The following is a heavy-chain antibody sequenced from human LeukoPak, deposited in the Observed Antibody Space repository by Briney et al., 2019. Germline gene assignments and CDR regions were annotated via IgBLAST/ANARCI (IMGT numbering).Heavy chain of an antibody. D-gene: IGHD3-10*01. CDR3: AKYYGSGSYYFPRFDY. CDR2: ISGSGGST. J-gene: IGHJ4*02. V-gene: IGHV3-23*01. CDR1: GFTFSSYA. Sequence: GGSLRLSCAASGFTFSSYAMSWVRQAPGKGLEWVSAISGSGGSTYYADSVKGRFTISRDNSKNTLHLQMNSLRAEDTAVYYCAKYYGSGSYYFPRFDYWGQGTLVTVSS.